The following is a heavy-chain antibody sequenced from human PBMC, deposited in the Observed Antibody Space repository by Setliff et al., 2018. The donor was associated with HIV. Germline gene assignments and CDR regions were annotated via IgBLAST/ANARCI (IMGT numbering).Heavy chain of an antibody. CDR1: GFTFSNSG. CDR3: ANSLSSTVTTGHQG. J-gene: IGHJ4*02. CDR2: IRNDGSNK. Sequence: GGSLRLSCAVSGFTFSNSGMHWVRQAPGKGLECVAFIRNDGSNKEYADSVKGRFTISRDNSKNTLYLQMNSLRVEDTAVYYCANSLSSTVTTGHQGWGQGTLVTVSS. D-gene: IGHD4-17*01. V-gene: IGHV3-30*02.